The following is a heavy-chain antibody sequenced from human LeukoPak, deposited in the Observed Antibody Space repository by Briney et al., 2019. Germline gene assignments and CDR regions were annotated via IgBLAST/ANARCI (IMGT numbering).Heavy chain of an antibody. CDR2: LSGSGITT. Sequence: GSLRVSPGSPGFTFNNTAMGLVRRGPGKGQEWVSTLSGSGITTYYADSVRGRFTISRDNSKNTLYLQMNSLRDEDTAVYYCAKEGIGAAGRRFDCWGQGTPVTVSS. D-gene: IGHD6-13*01. V-gene: IGHV3-23*01. CDR1: GFTFNNTA. J-gene: IGHJ4*02. CDR3: AKEGIGAAGRRFDC.